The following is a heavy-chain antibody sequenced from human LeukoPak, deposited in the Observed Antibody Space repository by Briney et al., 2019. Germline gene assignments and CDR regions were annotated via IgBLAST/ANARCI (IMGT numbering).Heavy chain of an antibody. CDR2: IYYSGST. CDR1: GGSISSYY. Sequence: SETLSLTCTVSGGSISSYYWSWIRQPPGKGLEWIGYIYYSGSTNYNPSLKSRVTISVDTSKNQFSLKLSSVTAADTPVYYCARVSGASYVCDYWGQGTLVTVSS. V-gene: IGHV4-59*01. J-gene: IGHJ4*02. CDR3: ARVSGASYVCDY. D-gene: IGHD3-10*01.